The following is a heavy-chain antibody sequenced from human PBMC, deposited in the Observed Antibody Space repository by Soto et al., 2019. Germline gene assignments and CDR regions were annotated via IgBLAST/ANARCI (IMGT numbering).Heavy chain of an antibody. CDR2: ISYDGSNK. CDR1: GFTFSSYA. V-gene: IGHV3-30-3*01. J-gene: IGHJ4*02. Sequence: QVQLVESGGGVVQPGRSLRLSCAACGFTFSSYAMHWVRQAPGKGLEWVAVISYDGSNKYYADSVKGRFTISRDNSKNTLYLQMNSLRAEDTAVYYCAGSIAVAGLDYWGQGTLVTVSS. D-gene: IGHD6-19*01. CDR3: AGSIAVAGLDY.